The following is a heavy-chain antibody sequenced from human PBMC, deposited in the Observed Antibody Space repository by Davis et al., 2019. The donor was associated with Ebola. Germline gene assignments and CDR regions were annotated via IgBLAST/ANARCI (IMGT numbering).Heavy chain of an antibody. Sequence: GGSLRLSCEGSGFIFSNYAFSWVRQAPGKGLEWVSGIMGGNGKSYYSESVKGRFTISRDNTKNTVFLQMNSLTVEDTAVYYCAKEAFAGSTRIDWLDPWGQGILVTVSS. CDR3: AKEAFAGSTRIDWLDP. CDR2: IMGGNGKS. CDR1: GFIFSNYA. D-gene: IGHD2-15*01. J-gene: IGHJ5*02. V-gene: IGHV3-23*01.